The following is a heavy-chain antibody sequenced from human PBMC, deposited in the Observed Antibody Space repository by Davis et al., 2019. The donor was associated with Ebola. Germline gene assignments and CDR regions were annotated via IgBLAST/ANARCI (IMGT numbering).Heavy chain of an antibody. D-gene: IGHD1-1*01. J-gene: IGHJ4*02. CDR2: ISHTGST. CDR3: ARKNGTYLKTHFDY. V-gene: IGHV4-30-2*01. CDR1: GASITSDTNS. Sequence: PSETLSLTCAISGASITSDTNSWSWLRQPPGKGLEWIGFISHTGSTDYSPSLRSRVTMSVDKSRNQFSLRPSSVTAADTAVYFCARKNGTYLKTHFDYWGQGMLVTVSS.